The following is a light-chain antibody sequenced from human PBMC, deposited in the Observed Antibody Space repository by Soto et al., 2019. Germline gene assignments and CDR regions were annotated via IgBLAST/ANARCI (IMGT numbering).Light chain of an antibody. J-gene: IGKJ1*01. CDR1: QNINSW. CDR2: KAS. CDR3: QQYNGYGR. Sequence: GDRVTITCRASQNINSWLAWYQQKPGKAPKLLIHKASSLQSGVPSRFSGSGSGTEFTLTISSLDPDDFAIYYCQQYNGYGRFGQGTKVEIK. V-gene: IGKV1-5*03.